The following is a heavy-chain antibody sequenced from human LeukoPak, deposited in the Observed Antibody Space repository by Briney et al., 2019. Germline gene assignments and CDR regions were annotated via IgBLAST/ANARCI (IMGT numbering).Heavy chain of an antibody. Sequence: ASVKVSCKASGDTFTSYYMHWVRQTPGQGLEWMGIINPSGDSTSSAQTFQGRVTMTRDMSTSTVYMALSSLRTEDTAVYYCARGRHSYESSDYYYEGDAFDIWGQGTMVTVSS. CDR1: GDTFTSYY. D-gene: IGHD3-22*01. V-gene: IGHV1-46*01. J-gene: IGHJ3*02. CDR3: ARGRHSYESSDYYYEGDAFDI. CDR2: INPSGDST.